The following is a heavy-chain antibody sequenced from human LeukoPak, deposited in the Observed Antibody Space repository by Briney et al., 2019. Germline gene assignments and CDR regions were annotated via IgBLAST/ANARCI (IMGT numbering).Heavy chain of an antibody. D-gene: IGHD6-19*01. CDR1: GYTFTSYA. CDR3: AREVAGTGAFDY. CDR2: SNAGNGNT. V-gene: IGHV1-3*02. Sequence: ASVKVSCKASGYTFTSYAMHWVRQAPGQRLEWMGWSNAGNGNTKYSQEFQGRVTITADESTSTAYMELSSLRSEDTAVYYCAREVAGTGAFDYWGQGTLVTVSS. J-gene: IGHJ4*02.